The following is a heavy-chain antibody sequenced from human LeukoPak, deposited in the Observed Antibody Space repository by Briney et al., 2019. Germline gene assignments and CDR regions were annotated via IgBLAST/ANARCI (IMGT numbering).Heavy chain of an antibody. CDR3: AREGGYSYGYSPYVVHYYMDV. J-gene: IGHJ6*03. CDR1: GGSISSYY. CDR2: IYYSGST. D-gene: IGHD5-18*01. V-gene: IGHV4-59*01. Sequence: SETLSLTCTVSGGSISSYYWSWIRQPPGKGLEWIGYIYYSGSTNYNPSLKSRVTISVDTSKNQFSLKLSSVTAADTAVYYCAREGGYSYGYSPYVVHYYMDVWGKGTTVTVSS.